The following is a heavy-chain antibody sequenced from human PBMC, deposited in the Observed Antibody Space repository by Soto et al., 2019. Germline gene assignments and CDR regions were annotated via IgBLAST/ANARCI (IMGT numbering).Heavy chain of an antibody. Sequence: SATLSLTCTVSGGSISSGDYYWSWIRQPPGKGLEWIRYIYYSGSTYYNPSLKRRVTISVDTSKNQFSLKLSSVTAADTAVYYCAREPYYDTPLAPDYWGQGTLVTVSS. D-gene: IGHD3-22*01. V-gene: IGHV4-30-4*01. CDR1: GGSISSGDYY. CDR3: AREPYYDTPLAPDY. CDR2: IYYSGST. J-gene: IGHJ4*02.